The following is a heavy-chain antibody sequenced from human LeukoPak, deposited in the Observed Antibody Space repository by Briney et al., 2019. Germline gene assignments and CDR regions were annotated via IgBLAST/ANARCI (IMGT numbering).Heavy chain of an antibody. CDR1: GGSISSGGYY. J-gene: IGHJ4*02. CDR2: IYYSGST. Sequence: PSQTLSLTCTVSGGSISSGGYYWSWIRQHPGKGLEWIGYIYYSGSTYYNPSLKSRVTISVDTSKNQFSLKLSSVTAADTAVYYCARFLRRGWTFDYWGQGTLVTVSS. CDR3: ARFLRRGWTFDY. D-gene: IGHD6-19*01. V-gene: IGHV4-31*03.